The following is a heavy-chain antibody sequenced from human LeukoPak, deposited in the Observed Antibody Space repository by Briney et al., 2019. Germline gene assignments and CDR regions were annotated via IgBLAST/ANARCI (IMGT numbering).Heavy chain of an antibody. V-gene: IGHV3-30*04. CDR1: GFTFSSYA. J-gene: IGHJ5*02. CDR2: ISYDGSNK. Sequence: GRSLRLSCAASGFTFSSYAMHWVRQAPGKGLEWVAVISYDGSNKYYADSVKGRFTISRDNSKNTLYLQMNSLRAEDTAVYYCARDPHWFDPWGQGTLDTVSS. CDR3: ARDPHWFDP.